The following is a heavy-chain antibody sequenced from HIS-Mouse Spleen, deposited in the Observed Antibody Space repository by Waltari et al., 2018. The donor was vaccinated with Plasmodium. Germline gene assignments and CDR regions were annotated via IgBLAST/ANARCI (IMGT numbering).Heavy chain of an antibody. Sequence: QLQLQESGPGLVKPSETLSLPCTVSGGSISSSSYYWGWIRQPPGKGLEWIGSIYYGGSTYYNPSLKSRVTISVDTSKNQFSLKLSSVTVADTAVYYCARDRITGTSYFDYWGQGTLVTVSS. CDR2: IYYGGST. CDR3: ARDRITGTSYFDY. D-gene: IGHD1-7*01. CDR1: GGSISSSSYY. V-gene: IGHV4-39*07. J-gene: IGHJ4*02.